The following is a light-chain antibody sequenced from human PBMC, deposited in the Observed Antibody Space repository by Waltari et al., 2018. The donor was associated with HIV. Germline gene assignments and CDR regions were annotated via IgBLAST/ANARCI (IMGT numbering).Light chain of an antibody. CDR3: GTWDSSLSAL. CDR2: ENN. V-gene: IGLV1-51*01. CDR1: SSNIGNNY. Sequence: QSVLTQPPSVSAAPGQKVTISCSGSSSNIGNNYVSWYQQLPGTAPKLLIYENNKRPSGIPYRFSGSKSGTSATLGITGLQTGDEADYYCGTWDSSLSALFGGGTKLTVL. J-gene: IGLJ2*01.